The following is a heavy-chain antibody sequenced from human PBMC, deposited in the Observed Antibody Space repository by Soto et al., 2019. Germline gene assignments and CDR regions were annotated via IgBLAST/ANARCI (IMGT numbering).Heavy chain of an antibody. CDR1: GYTFTSYD. Sequence: ASVKVSCKASGYTFTSYDINWVRQATGQGLEWMGWMNPNSGNTGYAQKFQGRVTMTRNTSISTAYMELSSLRSEDTAVYYCAREGEDAKLYYYYLDVWGKGTTVTVSS. J-gene: IGHJ6*03. D-gene: IGHD3-16*01. CDR2: MNPNSGNT. V-gene: IGHV1-8*01. CDR3: AREGEDAKLYYYYLDV.